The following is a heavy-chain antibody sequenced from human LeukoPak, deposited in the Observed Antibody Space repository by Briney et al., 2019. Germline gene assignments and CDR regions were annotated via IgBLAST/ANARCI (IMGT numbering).Heavy chain of an antibody. CDR1: GGSISSSSYY. D-gene: IGHD1-26*01. J-gene: IGHJ4*02. V-gene: IGHV4-39*01. CDR2: IYYSGST. CDR3: ARLYSGSYGFDY. Sequence: SETLSLTCTVSGGSISSSSYYWGWIRQPPGKGLEWIGSIYYSGSTYYNPSLKSRVTISVDTSKNQFSLKLSPVTAADTAVYYCARLYSGSYGFDYWGQGTLVTVSS.